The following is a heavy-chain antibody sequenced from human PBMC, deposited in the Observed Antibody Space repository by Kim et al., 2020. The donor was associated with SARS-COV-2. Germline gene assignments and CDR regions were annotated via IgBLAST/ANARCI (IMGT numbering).Heavy chain of an antibody. Sequence: GGSLRLSCAASGFTFSSYGMHWVRQAPGKGLEWVAVISYDGSNKYYADSVKGRFTISRDNSKNTLYLQMNSLRAEDTAVYYCATAEETKTYYYDSSGYYYFYYWGQGTLVTVSS. CDR1: GFTFSSYG. CDR2: ISYDGSNK. J-gene: IGHJ4*02. V-gene: IGHV3-30*03. D-gene: IGHD3-22*01. CDR3: ATAEETKTYYYDSSGYYYFYY.